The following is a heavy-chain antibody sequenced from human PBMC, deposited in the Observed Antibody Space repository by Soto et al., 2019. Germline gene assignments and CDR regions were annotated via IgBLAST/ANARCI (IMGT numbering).Heavy chain of an antibody. D-gene: IGHD1-7*01. J-gene: IGHJ4*02. CDR1: GFTFNRYG. Sequence: GGSLRLSCAASGFTFNRYGMSWVRQAPGKGLERVSAISASGDNTYYADSVKGRFTISRDSSNNTLYLQMNSLRADDTALYYCVKLRLELLYLDSWGLGALVTVSS. CDR2: ISASGDNT. CDR3: VKLRLELLYLDS. V-gene: IGHV3-23*01.